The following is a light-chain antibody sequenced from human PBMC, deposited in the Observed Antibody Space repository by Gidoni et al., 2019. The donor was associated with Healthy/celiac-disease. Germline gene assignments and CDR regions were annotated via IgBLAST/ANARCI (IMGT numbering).Light chain of an antibody. Sequence: DIQMTHSPSSLSASVGDRVTITGRASQSISSYLNWYQQKPGKAPKLLIYAASSLQSGVPSRFSGSGSGTDFTLTISSLQPEDFATYYCQQSYSTPGTFGQGTKLEIK. J-gene: IGKJ2*02. CDR2: AAS. V-gene: IGKV1-39*01. CDR1: QSISSY. CDR3: QQSYSTPGT.